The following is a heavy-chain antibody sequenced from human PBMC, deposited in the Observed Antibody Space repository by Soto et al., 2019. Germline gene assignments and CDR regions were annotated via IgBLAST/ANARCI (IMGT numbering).Heavy chain of an antibody. CDR1: GFTFKNAW. Sequence: EVQVVESGGGLVKPGGSLRLSCVASGFTFKNAWMNWVRQAPGKGLEWIGRIRTKTDGETTEYAAPIKGRFTISRDDSKNMLALQMSSLISDDTAVYYCATDNYGTFDIWGQGTMVTVSS. V-gene: IGHV3-15*01. J-gene: IGHJ3*02. CDR2: IRTKTDGETT. CDR3: ATDNYGTFDI. D-gene: IGHD4-17*01.